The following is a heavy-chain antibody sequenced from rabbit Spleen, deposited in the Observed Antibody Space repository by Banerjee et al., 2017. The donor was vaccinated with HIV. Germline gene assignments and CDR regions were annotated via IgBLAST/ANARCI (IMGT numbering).Heavy chain of an antibody. J-gene: IGHJ3*01. CDR1: GIDLTNYY. D-gene: IGHD4-1*01. V-gene: IGHV1S7*01. Sequence: QRTETGGGLVQPGGCLTLSCKASGIDLTNYYITWVRQAPGKGLEWIGIIYAAKGSTDYASWVNGRFTLSSDNAQSTVDLKMTSLTAADTATYFCARAIVPWLGLTRLDLWGPGTLVTVS. CDR2: IYAAKGST. CDR3: ARAIVPWLGLTRLDL.